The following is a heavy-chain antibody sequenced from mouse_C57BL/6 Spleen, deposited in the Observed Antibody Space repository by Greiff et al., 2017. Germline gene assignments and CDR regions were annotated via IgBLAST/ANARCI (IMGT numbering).Heavy chain of an antibody. CDR1: GYSITSGYY. V-gene: IGHV3-6*01. CDR2: ISYDGSN. CDR3: ARDGNYERDY. D-gene: IGHD2-1*01. Sequence: DVKLQESGPGLVKPSQSLSLTCSVTGYSITSGYYWNWIRQFPGNKLEWMGYISYDGSNNYNPSLKNRISITRDTSKNQFFLKLNSVTTEDTATYYCARDGNYERDYWGQGTTLTVSS. J-gene: IGHJ2*01.